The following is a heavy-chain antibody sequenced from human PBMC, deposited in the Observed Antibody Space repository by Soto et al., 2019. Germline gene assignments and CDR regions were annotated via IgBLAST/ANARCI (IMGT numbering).Heavy chain of an antibody. Sequence: SLMVPCTASGYSFTCLDMNWVRQTAVQGLEWMGWMQPSTGSTGYAQKFQGRVTMTRDTSINTAYMELTTLTSDDTAFYYCARGVSAGVDYW. D-gene: IGHD1-26*01. V-gene: IGHV1-8*01. J-gene: IGHJ4*01. CDR1: GYSFTCLD. CDR3: ARGVSAGVDY. CDR2: MQPSTGST.